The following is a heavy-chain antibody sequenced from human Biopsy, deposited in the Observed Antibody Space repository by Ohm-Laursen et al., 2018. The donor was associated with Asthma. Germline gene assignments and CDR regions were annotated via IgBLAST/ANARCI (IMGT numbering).Heavy chain of an antibody. V-gene: IGHV4-30-4*01. CDR1: GASIKTDDHY. CDR2: IHHSGTS. D-gene: IGHD3-22*01. J-gene: IGHJ4*02. Sequence: SQTLSLTCTVSGASIKTDDHYWSWLRQPSGKGLEWIGYIHHSGTSYFNPSLKSRVSFSRDTSKNQFSLRLSSVTAADTAMYYYARIPRRSGSYFVDYWGQGTLVTVSS. CDR3: ARIPRRSGSYFVDY.